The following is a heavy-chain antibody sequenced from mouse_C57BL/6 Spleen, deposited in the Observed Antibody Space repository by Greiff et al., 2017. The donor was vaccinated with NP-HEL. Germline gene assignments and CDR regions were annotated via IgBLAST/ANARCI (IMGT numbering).Heavy chain of an antibody. CDR1: GFNIKDYY. J-gene: IGHJ2*01. CDR2: IDPEDGDT. Sequence: VQLQQSGAELVKPGASVKMSCTASGFNIKDYYMHWVKQRPEQGLEWIGRIDPEDGDTEYAPKFQGKATMTADTSSNTAYLQLSSLTSEDTAVYYCTTSTVVATYDYFDYWGQGTTLTVSS. D-gene: IGHD1-1*01. V-gene: IGHV14-1*01. CDR3: TTSTVVATYDYFDY.